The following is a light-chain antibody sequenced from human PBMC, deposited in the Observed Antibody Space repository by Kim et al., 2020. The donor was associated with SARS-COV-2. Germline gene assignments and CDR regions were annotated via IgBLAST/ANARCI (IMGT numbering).Light chain of an antibody. CDR2: AAS. Sequence: ASVGDSVTITGRASQSISTYLNWYQQKPGKAPKLLIYAASSLQSGVPSRFSGSGSGTDFSLTISSLQPEDFATYYCQQSYSTLSYTFGQGTKLEI. CDR3: QQSYSTLSYT. V-gene: IGKV1-39*01. J-gene: IGKJ2*01. CDR1: QSISTY.